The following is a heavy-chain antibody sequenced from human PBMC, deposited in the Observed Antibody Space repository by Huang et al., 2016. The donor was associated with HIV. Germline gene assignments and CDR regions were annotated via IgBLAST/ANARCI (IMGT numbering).Heavy chain of an antibody. J-gene: IGHJ6*02. CDR1: GLSVSGNY. CDR2: FDNGDDT. Sequence: EVQVVESGGGLTQPGGSLRLSCVVSGLSVSGNYMTWVHQAPGKGLEWIALFDNGDDTFYADSVKGRFTISRDNSRNTVFLQMNSLRAEDTAVYYCATFTIFGVDKGVWGQGTTVTVSS. V-gene: IGHV3-53*01. D-gene: IGHD3-3*01. CDR3: ATFTIFGVDKGV.